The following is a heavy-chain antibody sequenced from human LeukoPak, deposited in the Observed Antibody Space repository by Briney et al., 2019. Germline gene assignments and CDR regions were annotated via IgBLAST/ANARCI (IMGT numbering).Heavy chain of an antibody. J-gene: IGHJ4*02. CDR2: IYHSGST. CDR1: GYTISSGYY. Sequence: SETLSLTCTVSGYTISSGYYWGWIRQPPGKGLEWIGSIYHSGSTYYNPSLKSRVTISVDTSKNQFSLKLSSVTAADTAVYYCARAVGYAPARAHFDYWGQGALVTVSS. D-gene: IGHD2-2*01. V-gene: IGHV4-38-2*02. CDR3: ARAVGYAPARAHFDY.